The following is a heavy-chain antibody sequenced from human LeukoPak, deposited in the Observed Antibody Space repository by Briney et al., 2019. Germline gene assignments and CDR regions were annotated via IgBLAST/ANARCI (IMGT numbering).Heavy chain of an antibody. CDR3: VSAKFLVRGVSWFDP. CDR1: GGSFSGYY. V-gene: IGHV4-34*01. J-gene: IGHJ5*02. D-gene: IGHD3-10*01. Sequence: SETLSLTCAVYGGSFSGYYWSWTRQPPGKGLEWIGEINHSGSTNYNPSLKSRVTISVDTSKNQFSLKLTSVTAADTAVYYCVSAKFLVRGVSWFDPWGQGTLVTVSS. CDR2: INHSGST.